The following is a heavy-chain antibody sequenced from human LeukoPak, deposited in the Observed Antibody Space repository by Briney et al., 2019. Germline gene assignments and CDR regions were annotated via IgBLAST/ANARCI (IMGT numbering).Heavy chain of an antibody. CDR2: IYTSGST. CDR1: GGSISSYY. CDR3: TRGAGWLIDY. D-gene: IGHD3-16*01. V-gene: IGHV4-4*07. J-gene: IGHJ4*02. Sequence: SETLSLTCTVSGGSISSYYWSWIRQPAGKGLEWIGRIYTSGSTNYNPSLKSRVTISADTSKNQFSLKLNSLTTADTAVYYCTRGAGWLIDYRGQGILVTVSS.